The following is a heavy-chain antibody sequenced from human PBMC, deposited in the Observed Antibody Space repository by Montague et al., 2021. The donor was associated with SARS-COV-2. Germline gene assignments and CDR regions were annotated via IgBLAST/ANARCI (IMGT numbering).Heavy chain of an antibody. J-gene: IGHJ2*01. V-gene: IGHV4-39*02. Sequence: SETLSLTCTVSGGSISSSSYYWGWIRQPPGKGPEWIGSIYYSGTTFYNPSLRSRVTMSVDTYKNQFSLRLSSVTAADTAVCYCAGEDAGDWYVDLWGRGTLVTVSS. D-gene: IGHD1-1*01. CDR1: GGSISSSSYY. CDR2: IYYSGTT. CDR3: AGEDAGDWYVDL.